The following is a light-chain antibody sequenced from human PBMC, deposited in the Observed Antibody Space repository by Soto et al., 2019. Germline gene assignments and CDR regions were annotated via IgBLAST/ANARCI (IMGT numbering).Light chain of an antibody. V-gene: IGLV2-14*01. CDR3: SSYSISTAYL. CDR2: EVN. CDR1: SSDVGGYDH. J-gene: IGLJ1*01. Sequence: QSVLTQPASVSGSPVQSITISCTGTSSDVGGYDHVSWYQLHPGKAPKLMVFEVNNRPSGASYRFSGSKSGNTASLTISGLQAEDEADYFCSSYSISTAYLFGTGTKVAV.